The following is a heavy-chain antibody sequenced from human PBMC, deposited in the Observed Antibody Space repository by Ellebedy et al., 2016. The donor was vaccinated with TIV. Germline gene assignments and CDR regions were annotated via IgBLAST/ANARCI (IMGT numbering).Heavy chain of an antibody. CDR3: AREPACSLVYGDYGGCFHYGMDV. D-gene: IGHD4-17*01. CDR2: ISGSGGST. CDR1: GFTFSSYA. Sequence: GESLKISXAASGFTFSSYAMSWVRQAPGKGLEWVSAISGSGGSTYYADSVKGRFTISRDNAKNSLYLQMNSLRAEDTAVYYCAREPACSLVYGDYGGCFHYGMDVWGQGTTVTVSS. J-gene: IGHJ6*02. V-gene: IGHV3-23*01.